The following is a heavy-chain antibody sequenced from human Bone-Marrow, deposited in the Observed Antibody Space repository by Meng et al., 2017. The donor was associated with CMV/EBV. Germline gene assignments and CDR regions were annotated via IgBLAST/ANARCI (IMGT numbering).Heavy chain of an antibody. D-gene: IGHD2-2*01. Sequence: QVHLVQSGAEVKKPWASVKVSCKASGYSFTSYYMHWVRQAPGQGLEWMGWINPNSGGTNYAQKFQGRVTMTRDTSISTAYMELSRLRSDDTAVYYCARGRIPAIPLDYWGQGTLVTVSS. V-gene: IGHV1-2*02. CDR3: ARGRIPAIPLDY. CDR2: INPNSGGT. CDR1: GYSFTSYY. J-gene: IGHJ4*02.